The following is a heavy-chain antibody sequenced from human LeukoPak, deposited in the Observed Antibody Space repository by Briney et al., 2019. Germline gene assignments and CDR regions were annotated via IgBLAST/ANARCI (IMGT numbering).Heavy chain of an antibody. Sequence: GGSLRLSCAASGFTFSSYGMHWVRQAPGKGLEWVAFIRYDGSNKYYADSVKGRFTISRDNSKNTLYLQMNSLRAEDTAVYYCAKVSGYSGYGVYYYYYYMDVWGKGTTVTISS. CDR2: IRYDGSNK. V-gene: IGHV3-30*02. CDR1: GFTFSSYG. CDR3: AKVSGYSGYGVYYYYYYMDV. J-gene: IGHJ6*03. D-gene: IGHD5-12*01.